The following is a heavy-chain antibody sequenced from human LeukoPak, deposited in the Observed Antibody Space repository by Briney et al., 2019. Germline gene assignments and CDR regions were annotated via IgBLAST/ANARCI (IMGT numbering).Heavy chain of an antibody. V-gene: IGHV4-59*01. J-gene: IGHJ4*02. CDR1: GGSISSYY. D-gene: IGHD4-23*01. Sequence: PSETLSLTCTVSGGSISSYYWSWIRQPPGKGLEWIGYIYYSGSTNYNPSLKSRVTISVDTSKNQFSLKPSSVTAADTAVYYCARDTGGNSPYYFDYWGQGTLVTVSS. CDR2: IYYSGST. CDR3: ARDTGGNSPYYFDY.